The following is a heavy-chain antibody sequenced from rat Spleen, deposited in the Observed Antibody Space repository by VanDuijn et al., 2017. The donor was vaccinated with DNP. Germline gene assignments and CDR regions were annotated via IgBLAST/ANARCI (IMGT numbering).Heavy chain of an antibody. V-gene: IGHV5S10*01. D-gene: IGHD4-4*01. CDR2: IIYDGTRT. CDR3: ARHEGLYSGFPDYFDY. CDR1: VSTFSDYN. Sequence: EVQLVESGGTLVQPGRSLKLSCEASVSTFSDYNMAWVRQGPKKGLEWVATIIYDGTRTYYRDSVRGRFTISRDNAKSTLYLQVDSLRSEDTATYYCARHEGLYSGFPDYFDYWGQGVMVTVSS. J-gene: IGHJ2*01.